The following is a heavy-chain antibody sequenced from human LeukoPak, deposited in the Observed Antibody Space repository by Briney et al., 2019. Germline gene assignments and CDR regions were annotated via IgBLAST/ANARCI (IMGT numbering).Heavy chain of an antibody. J-gene: IGHJ5*02. CDR3: ARGIYYYDSSGYPPDGENWFDP. D-gene: IGHD3-22*01. CDR2: IWYDGSNK. CDR1: GFTFSSYG. Sequence: GGSLRLSCAASGFTFSSYGMHWVRQAPGKGLEWVAVIWYDGSNKYYADSVKGRFTISRDNSKNTLYLQMNSLRAEDTAVYYCARGIYYYDSSGYPPDGENWFDPWGQGTLVTVSS. V-gene: IGHV3-33*01.